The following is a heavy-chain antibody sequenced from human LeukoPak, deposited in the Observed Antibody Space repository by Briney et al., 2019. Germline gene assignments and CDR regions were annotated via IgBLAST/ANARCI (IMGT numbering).Heavy chain of an antibody. CDR2: IYYSGST. Sequence: PSETLSLTCAVYGGSFSGYYWSWIRQPPGKGLEWIGSIYYSGSTYYNPSLKSRVTISVDTSKNQFSLKLSSVTAADTAVYYCAGDGSGTYYHDYWGQGTLVTVSS. CDR3: AGDGSGTYYHDY. CDR1: GGSFSGYY. V-gene: IGHV4-34*01. D-gene: IGHD3-10*01. J-gene: IGHJ4*02.